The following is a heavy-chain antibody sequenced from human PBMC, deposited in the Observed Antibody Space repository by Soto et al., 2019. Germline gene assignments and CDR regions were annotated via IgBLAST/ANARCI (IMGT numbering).Heavy chain of an antibody. J-gene: IGHJ5*02. CDR3: ARDRAGTPYLEWWDGVHLGFFAP. D-gene: IGHD3-3*01. V-gene: IGHV3-11*01. Sequence: GGSLRLSCAASGFTFSDYYMSWIRQAPGKGLEWVSYISSSGSTIYYADSVKGRFTISRDNAKNSLYLQMNSLRAEDTAVYYCARDRAGTPYLEWWDGVHLGFFAPWAQRTLVTVSS. CDR2: ISSSGSTI. CDR1: GFTFSDYY.